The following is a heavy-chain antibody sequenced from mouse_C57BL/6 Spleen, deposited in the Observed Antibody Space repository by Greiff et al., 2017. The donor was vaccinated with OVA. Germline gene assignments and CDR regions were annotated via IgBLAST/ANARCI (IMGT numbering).Heavy chain of an antibody. CDR1: GYTFTDYE. CDR3: TGGGGYDTGNCAMDY. V-gene: IGHV1-15*01. D-gene: IGHD2-2*01. J-gene: IGHJ4*01. CDR2: IHPETGGT. Sequence: QVQLQQSGAELVRPGASVTLSCKASGYTFTDYEMHWVKQTPVHGLEWIGAIHPETGGTAYNEKFKGKAILTADKSSSTAYLELRSLTSEDSAVYYCTGGGGYDTGNCAMDYWGQGTSVTVAS.